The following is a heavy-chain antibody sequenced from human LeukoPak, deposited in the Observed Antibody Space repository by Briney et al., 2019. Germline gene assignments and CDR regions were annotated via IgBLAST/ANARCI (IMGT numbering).Heavy chain of an antibody. CDR1: GGSISSSNW. Sequence: SGTLSLTCAVSGGSISSSNWWSWVRQPPGKGLEWIGEIYHSGSTNYNPSLKSRVTISVDKSKNQFSLKLSSVTAADTAVYYCARVLNTASSSWYYFDYWGQGTLVTVSS. CDR2: IYHSGST. CDR3: ARVLNTASSSWYYFDY. D-gene: IGHD6-13*01. V-gene: IGHV4-4*02. J-gene: IGHJ4*02.